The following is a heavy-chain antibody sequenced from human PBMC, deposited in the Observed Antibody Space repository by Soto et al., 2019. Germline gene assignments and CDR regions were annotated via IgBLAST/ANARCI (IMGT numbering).Heavy chain of an antibody. Sequence: PGGSLRLSCAASGFTFSSYGMHWVRQAPGKGLEWVAVIWYDGSNKYYADSVKGRFTISRDNSKNTLYLQMNSLRAEDTAVYYCARDPGLMTGDILTGCDYWGQGTLVTVSS. V-gene: IGHV3-33*01. D-gene: IGHD3-9*01. CDR1: GFTFSSYG. CDR3: ARDPGLMTGDILTGCDY. CDR2: IWYDGSNK. J-gene: IGHJ4*02.